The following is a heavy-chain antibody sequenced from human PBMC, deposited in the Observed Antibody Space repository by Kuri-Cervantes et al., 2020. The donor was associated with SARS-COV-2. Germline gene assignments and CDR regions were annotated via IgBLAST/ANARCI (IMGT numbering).Heavy chain of an antibody. CDR3: ARDDRAGHFDV. V-gene: IGHV3-7*03. Sequence: GESLKFSCAASGFTFTDYWMIWVRQAQGKVQEWVGNVRQDGNSNGYVNAVKGRFTIYRDNAKNSLYLQRVSLSAEDTAVYYCARDDRAGHFDVWGQGTMVTVSS. D-gene: IGHD3-10*01. CDR1: GFTFTDYW. J-gene: IGHJ3*01. CDR2: VRQDGNSN.